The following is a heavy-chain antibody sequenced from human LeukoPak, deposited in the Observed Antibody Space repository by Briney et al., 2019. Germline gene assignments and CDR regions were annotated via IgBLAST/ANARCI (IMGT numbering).Heavy chain of an antibody. V-gene: IGHV4-31*03. J-gene: IGHJ4*02. D-gene: IGHD5-18*01. Sequence: SETLSLTCTVSGGSISSGGYYWSWIRQHPGKGLEWIGYIYYSGSTYYNPSLKSRVTISVDTSKNQFSLKLSSVTAADTAVYYCARGGYVDTAYFDYWGQGTLVTVSS. CDR3: ARGGYVDTAYFDY. CDR2: IYYSGST. CDR1: GGSISSGGYY.